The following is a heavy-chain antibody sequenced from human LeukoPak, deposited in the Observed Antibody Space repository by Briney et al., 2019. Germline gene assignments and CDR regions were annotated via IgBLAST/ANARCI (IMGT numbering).Heavy chain of an antibody. D-gene: IGHD1-7*01. Sequence: PGGSLRLSCAASGFTFSSYTMNWVRRAPGEGLEWVSSIGSSSTNIYYSDSVKGRFTISRDNAKNSLYLQMNTLRAEDTAVYYCARNYDTSSVDGWFDHWGQGTLVTVSS. CDR3: ARNYDTSSVDGWFDH. CDR1: GFTFSSYT. J-gene: IGHJ5*02. V-gene: IGHV3-21*01. CDR2: IGSSSTNI.